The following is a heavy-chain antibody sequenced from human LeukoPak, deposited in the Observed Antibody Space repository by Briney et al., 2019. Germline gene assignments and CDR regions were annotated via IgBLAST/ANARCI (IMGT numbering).Heavy chain of an antibody. D-gene: IGHD3-9*01. J-gene: IGHJ4*02. CDR2: IWYAGSNK. CDR3: ARDQVGDILTGTYYFDY. CDR1: GFTFSSYG. V-gene: IGHV3-33*01. Sequence: GGSLRLSCAASGFTFSSYGMHWVRQAPAKGLEWVAVIWYAGSNKYYADSVKGRFTISRDNSKNTLYLQMNSLRAEGTAVYYSARDQVGDILTGTYYFDYWGQGTLVTVSS.